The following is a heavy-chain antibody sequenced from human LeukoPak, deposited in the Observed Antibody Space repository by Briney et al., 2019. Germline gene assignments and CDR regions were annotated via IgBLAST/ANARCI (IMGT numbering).Heavy chain of an antibody. J-gene: IGHJ6*02. CDR2: IYYSGST. Sequence: SETLSLTCTVSGGSISSSSYYWGWIRQPPGKGLEWIGSIYYSGSTYYNPSLKSRVTISVDTSKNQFSLKLSSVTAADTAVYYCASALEDFWSGYSYFGGMDVWGQGTTVTVSS. CDR1: GGSISSSSYY. D-gene: IGHD3-3*01. CDR3: ASALEDFWSGYSYFGGMDV. V-gene: IGHV4-39*01.